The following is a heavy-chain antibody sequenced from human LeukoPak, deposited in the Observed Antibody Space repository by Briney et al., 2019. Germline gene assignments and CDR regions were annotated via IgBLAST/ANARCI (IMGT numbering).Heavy chain of an antibody. CDR2: IYHSGST. V-gene: IGHV4-4*02. J-gene: IGHJ4*02. D-gene: IGHD1-26*01. CDR1: VGSINSGNW. Sequence: SGTLSLTCAVSVGSINSGNWWSWVRQSPGKGLEWIGEIYHSGSTNYNPSLKSRVTISVDKSKNQFSLKLSSVTAADTAVYYCASMDGGSYYLDYWGQGTLVTVSS. CDR3: ASMDGGSYYLDY.